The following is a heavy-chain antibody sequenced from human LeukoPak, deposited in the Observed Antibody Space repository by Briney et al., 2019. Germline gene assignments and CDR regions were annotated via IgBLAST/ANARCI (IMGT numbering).Heavy chain of an antibody. CDR1: GYTFNDNA. CDR3: AIAAAGTGYYYYMDV. J-gene: IGHJ6*03. Sequence: ASVKVSCKTSGYTFNDNAITWMRQAPGQGLEWLGWIQPMNGDTNYAQVIRARVTMTTDTSTSTAYMELRSLRSDDTAVYYCAIAAAGTGYYYYMDVWGKGTTVTVSS. D-gene: IGHD6-13*01. V-gene: IGHV1-18*01. CDR2: IQPMNGDT.